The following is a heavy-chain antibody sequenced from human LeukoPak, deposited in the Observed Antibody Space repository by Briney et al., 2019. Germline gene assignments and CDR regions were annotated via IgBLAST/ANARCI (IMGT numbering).Heavy chain of an antibody. CDR1: GFTFSSYW. J-gene: IGHJ3*02. D-gene: IGHD1-26*01. CDR2: INSDGSST. V-gene: IGHV3-74*01. CDR3: ARVIGWDEPFDI. Sequence: GGSLRLSCAASGFTFSSYWMHWVRQAPGKGLVWVSRINSDGSSTSYADSVKGRFTISRDNAKNTLYLQMNSLRAEDTAVYYCARVIGWDEPFDIWGQGTMVTVSS.